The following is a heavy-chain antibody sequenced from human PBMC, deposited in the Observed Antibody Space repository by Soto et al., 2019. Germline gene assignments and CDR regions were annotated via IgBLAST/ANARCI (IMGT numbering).Heavy chain of an antibody. J-gene: IGHJ4*02. CDR2: ISGSGGST. CDR3: AKTGWDYDSSGYYLDY. V-gene: IGHV3-23*01. Sequence: GGSLRLSCAASGFTFSSYAMSWVRQAPGKGLEWVSVISGSGGSTYYADSVKGRFTFSRDNSKNTLYLQMNSLRAEDTAVYYCAKTGWDYDSSGYYLDYWGQGTLVTVSS. D-gene: IGHD3-22*01. CDR1: GFTFSSYA.